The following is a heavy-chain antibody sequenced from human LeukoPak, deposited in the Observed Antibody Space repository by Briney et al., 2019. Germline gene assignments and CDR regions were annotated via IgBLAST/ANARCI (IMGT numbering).Heavy chain of an antibody. Sequence: GASVKVSCKASGYTFTGYYMHWVRQAPGQGLEWMGRINPNSGGTNYAQKFQGRVTMTRDTSISTAYMELSRLRSDGTAVYYCARERDYYGSGTFDYWGQGTLVTVSS. D-gene: IGHD3-10*01. CDR2: INPNSGGT. J-gene: IGHJ4*02. CDR1: GYTFTGYY. CDR3: ARERDYYGSGTFDY. V-gene: IGHV1-2*06.